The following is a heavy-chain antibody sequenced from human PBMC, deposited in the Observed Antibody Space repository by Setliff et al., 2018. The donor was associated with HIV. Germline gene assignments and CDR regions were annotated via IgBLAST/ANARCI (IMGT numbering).Heavy chain of an antibody. V-gene: IGHV4-4*08. J-gene: IGHJ4*02. Sequence: SETLSLTCAVSGGSISSYHWMWIRQPPGKGLEWIGYIYTSGAADYDPSLKSRVTISVDTSKNQFSLRLTSVTAADTAVYYCARAVGSLGSSMGIDSWGQGTLVTVSS. CDR3: ARAVGSLGSSMGIDS. D-gene: IGHD3-16*01. CDR2: IYTSGAA. CDR1: GGSISSYH.